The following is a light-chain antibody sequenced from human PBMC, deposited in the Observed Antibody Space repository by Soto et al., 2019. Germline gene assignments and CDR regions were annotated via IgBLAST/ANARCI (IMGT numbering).Light chain of an antibody. J-gene: IGKJ1*01. V-gene: IGKV3-20*01. Sequence: EIVLTQSPGTVSLSPGERATLSCRASQTVRSSYLAWYQQKPGQAPRLLIYGASNRAIGIPDRFSGSGSGTDFTLTISRLEPEDFAVYYGQQYGSSAWTFGQGTKGEI. CDR3: QQYGSSAWT. CDR2: GAS. CDR1: QTVRSSY.